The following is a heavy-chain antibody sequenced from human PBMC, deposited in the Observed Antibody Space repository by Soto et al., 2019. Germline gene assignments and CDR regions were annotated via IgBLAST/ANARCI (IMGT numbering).Heavy chain of an antibody. CDR1: GFTFSNAW. CDR2: IKSKTDGGTT. CDR3: TKTPTYYYDSSGYS. J-gene: IGHJ4*02. D-gene: IGHD3-22*01. V-gene: IGHV3-15*01. Sequence: GGSLRLSCAASGFTFSNAWMSWVRQAPGKGLEWVGRIKSKTDGGTTDCAAPVKGRFTISRDDSKNTLYLQMNSLKTEDTAVYYCTKTPTYYYDSSGYSWGQGTLVTVSS.